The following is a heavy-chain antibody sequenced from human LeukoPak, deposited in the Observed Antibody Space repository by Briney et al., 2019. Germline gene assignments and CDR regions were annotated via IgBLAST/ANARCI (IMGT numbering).Heavy chain of an antibody. Sequence: PGGSLRLSCAASGFTFSTYAMTWVRQAPGKGLEWVSLISGTGGSTYYADSVKGRFTISRDNSKNTLFLQMNSLGVDDTAVYYCAGGGGVGAKYWGQGTQVTVSS. J-gene: IGHJ4*02. CDR3: AGGGGVGAKY. CDR1: GFTFSTYA. V-gene: IGHV3-23*01. CDR2: ISGTGGST. D-gene: IGHD1-26*01.